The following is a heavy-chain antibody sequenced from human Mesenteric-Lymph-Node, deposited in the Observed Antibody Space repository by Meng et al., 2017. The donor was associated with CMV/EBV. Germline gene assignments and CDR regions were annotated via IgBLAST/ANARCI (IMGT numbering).Heavy chain of an antibody. CDR3: AGWNDY. J-gene: IGHJ4*02. V-gene: IGHV5-10-1*01. D-gene: IGHD1-1*01. CDR1: GETCSGHW. CDR2: NGPSNSAN. Sequence: ESLRISCKGSGETCSGHWMGWLHQKPEKGLELRRRNGPSNSANEYSPSVQGHVTMSVDKSISTIYLHWSSLKASDTAIYYCAGWNDYWGQGTLVTVSS.